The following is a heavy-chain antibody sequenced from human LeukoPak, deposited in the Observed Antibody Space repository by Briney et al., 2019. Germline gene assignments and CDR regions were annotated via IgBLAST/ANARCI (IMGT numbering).Heavy chain of an antibody. J-gene: IGHJ4*02. Sequence: GGSLRLSCATSGFTFSTYWMSWVRQARGKGLEWVAHIRQDGSDEYYVDSVKGRFTISRDNAKNSLYLHMNSLRAEDTAVYYCARSYIDRTALPLVWGQGTLVTVSS. CDR3: ARSYIDRTALPLV. V-gene: IGHV3-7*01. CDR2: IRQDGSDE. D-gene: IGHD2-2*02. CDR1: GFTFSTYW.